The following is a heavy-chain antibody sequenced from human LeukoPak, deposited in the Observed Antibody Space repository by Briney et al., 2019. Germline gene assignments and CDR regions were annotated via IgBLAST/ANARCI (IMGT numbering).Heavy chain of an antibody. V-gene: IGHV3-9*01. CDR1: GFTFDDYA. CDR3: ATLNYPDTAMVRGYYGVDV. J-gene: IGHJ6*02. D-gene: IGHD5-18*01. CDR2: ISWNSGSI. Sequence: PGRSLRLSCAASGFTFDDYAMHWVRQAPGKGLEWVSGISWNSGSIGYADSVKGRFTISRDNAKNSLYLQMNSLRAEDTALYYCATLNYPDTAMVRGYYGVDVWGQGTTVTVSS.